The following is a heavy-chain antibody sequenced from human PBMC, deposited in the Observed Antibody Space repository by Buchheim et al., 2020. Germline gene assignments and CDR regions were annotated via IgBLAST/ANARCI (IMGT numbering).Heavy chain of an antibody. D-gene: IGHD3-16*02. V-gene: IGHV4-4*02. Sequence: QVQLQESGPGLVKPSGTLSLTCAVSGGSISSSNWWSWVRQPPGKGLEWIGEMYHSGTTYYSSSLKSRVTVSVDKPKNQFSLRLTSVTAADTAVYYCARGAIDGGRYSYDYWGQGTL. J-gene: IGHJ4*02. CDR1: GGSISSSNW. CDR3: ARGAIDGGRYSYDY. CDR2: MYHSGTT.